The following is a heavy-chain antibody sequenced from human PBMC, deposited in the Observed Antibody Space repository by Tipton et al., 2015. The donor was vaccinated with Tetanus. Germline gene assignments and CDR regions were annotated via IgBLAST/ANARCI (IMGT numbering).Heavy chain of an antibody. J-gene: IGHJ4*02. CDR3: AREVYNGGFYSGVDS. D-gene: IGHD2-21*01. CDR1: GGSVNSGGYY. Sequence: TLSLTCTVSGGSVNSGGYYWTWIRLHPRKGLEYIGYVYSSGTTYYKPSLERRVTISIDISKNQFSLSLTSVTAADTALYYCAREVYNGGFYSGVDSWGQGTLVTVSS. V-gene: IGHV4-31*03. CDR2: VYSSGTT.